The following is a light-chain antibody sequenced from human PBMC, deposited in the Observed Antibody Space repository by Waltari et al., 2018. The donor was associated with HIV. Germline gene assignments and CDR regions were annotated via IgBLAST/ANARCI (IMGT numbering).Light chain of an antibody. J-gene: IGLJ1*01. CDR1: SSDVGSYNL. V-gene: IGLV2-23*02. CDR2: EVS. Sequence: QSALTQPAHVAGSPGQSITISCTGTSSDVGSYNLVSWYQQHPGKAPKLMIYEVSKRPSGVANRFSGSKSGNTASLTISGLQAEDEADYYCCSYAGSSTSYVFGTGTKVTVL. CDR3: CSYAGSSTSYV.